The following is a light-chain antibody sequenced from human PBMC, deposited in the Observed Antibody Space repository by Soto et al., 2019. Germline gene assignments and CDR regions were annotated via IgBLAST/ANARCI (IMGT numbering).Light chain of an antibody. CDR1: ISYVCAYNF. J-gene: IGLJ1*01. V-gene: IGLV2-14*01. CDR2: EVT. Sequence: QSALPQPASVYGSPGQSITLSCTGPISYVCAYNFVSWYQHHPGRAPKLIIYEVTIRPSGVSNRFSGSKSGNTASLTISGLQAEDEADYYCSSYTTSAPYVFGSGTKCIVL. CDR3: SSYTTSAPYV.